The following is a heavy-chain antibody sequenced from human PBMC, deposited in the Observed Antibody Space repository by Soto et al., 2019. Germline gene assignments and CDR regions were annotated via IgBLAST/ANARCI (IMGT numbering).Heavy chain of an antibody. Sequence: QLQLQESGPGLVKPSETLSLTCTVSGGSISSSSYYWGWIRQPPGKGLEWIGSIYYSGSTYYNPSLKGRVTISVDTSKNQFSLKLSSVTAADTAVYYCARRNWLFYGMDVWGQGTTVTVSS. J-gene: IGHJ6*02. CDR1: GGSISSSSYY. CDR2: IYYSGST. V-gene: IGHV4-39*01. CDR3: ARRNWLFYGMDV. D-gene: IGHD3-9*01.